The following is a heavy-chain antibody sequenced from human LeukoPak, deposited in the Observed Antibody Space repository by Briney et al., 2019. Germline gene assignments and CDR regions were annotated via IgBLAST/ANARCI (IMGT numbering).Heavy chain of an antibody. CDR3: ATELQYFDWLFKYLDY. CDR2: ISFDGSDR. V-gene: IGHV3-30*04. CDR1: GFTFSSYV. J-gene: IGHJ4*02. Sequence: GGSLRLSCAASGFTFSSYVMHWVRQAPGKGLEWVAVISFDGSDRYYADSVKGRFTISRDNSKNTLYLQMNSLRAEDTAVYYCATELQYFDWLFKYLDYWGQGTLVTVSS. D-gene: IGHD3-9*01.